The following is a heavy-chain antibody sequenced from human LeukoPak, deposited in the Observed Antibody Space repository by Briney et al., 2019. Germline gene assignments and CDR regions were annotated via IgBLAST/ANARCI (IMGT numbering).Heavy chain of an antibody. D-gene: IGHD6-13*01. J-gene: IGHJ6*03. CDR2: IYDSGST. CDR3: AGRGIAAAGTYYYYYYMDV. Sequence: SVTLSLTCTVSGYSISSGYYWGWIRQPPGKGLERIGSIYDSGSTYYNPSLKSRVTISVDTSKNQFSLKLSSVTAADTAVYYCAGRGIAAAGTYYYYYYMDVWGKGTTVTVSS. CDR1: GYSISSGYY. V-gene: IGHV4-38-2*02.